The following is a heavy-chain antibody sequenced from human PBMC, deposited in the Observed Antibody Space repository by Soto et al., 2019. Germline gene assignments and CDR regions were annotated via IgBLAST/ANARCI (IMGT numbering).Heavy chain of an antibody. CDR3: ARRGWKFRGYNFDS. J-gene: IGHJ4*02. D-gene: IGHD1-20*01. Sequence: PSETLSLTWSVSGYSISATGYYWGWVRQAPGKGLEWIASIYYSGDTYYNPSLKSPVIMSVDTSKHQFSLNLTSVTAAATAVYFSARRGWKFRGYNFDSWGQGSLVTV. CDR2: IYYSGDT. CDR1: GYSISATGYY. V-gene: IGHV4-39*01.